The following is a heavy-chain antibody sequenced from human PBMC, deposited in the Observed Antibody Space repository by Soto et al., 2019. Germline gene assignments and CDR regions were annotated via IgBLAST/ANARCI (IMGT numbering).Heavy chain of an antibody. V-gene: IGHV3-30-3*01. D-gene: IGHD2-2*01. J-gene: IGHJ4*02. CDR3: ARHCSSTSCYSRY. CDR1: GFTFSTYA. Sequence: QVQLVESGGGVVQPGRSLRLACAAAGFTFSTYAMHWVRQAPGKGLEWVAVISYDGSNQYYADSVKGRFTISRDNSKNTLYLQMNSLRAEDTAVYYCARHCSSTSCYSRYCCQGTLVIVSS. CDR2: ISYDGSNQ.